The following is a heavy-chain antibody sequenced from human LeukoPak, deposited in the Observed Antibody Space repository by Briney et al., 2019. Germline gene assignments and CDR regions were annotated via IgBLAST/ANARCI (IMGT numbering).Heavy chain of an antibody. CDR1: GGTFSSYA. CDR2: IIPIFGTA. Sequence: SVKVSCKASGGTFSSYAISWVRQAPGQGLEWMGGIIPIFGTANYAQKFQGRVTITTDESTSTAYMELSSLRSEDTAVYYCARAYFYYYYMDVWGKGTAVTVSS. CDR3: ARAYFYYYYMDV. V-gene: IGHV1-69*05. J-gene: IGHJ6*03.